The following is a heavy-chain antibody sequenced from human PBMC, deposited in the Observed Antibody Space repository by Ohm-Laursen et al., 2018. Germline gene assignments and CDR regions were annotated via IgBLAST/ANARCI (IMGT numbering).Heavy chain of an antibody. Sequence: SLRLSCAASGFTFSGSAMHWVRQASGKGLEWVGRVRGKANNYATSYAASVKGRFTISRDDSKNAAHLQMSSLQTEDTAMYYCIRNVGGHTSNFDWGQGTLVTVSS. D-gene: IGHD3-16*01. CDR1: GFTFSGSA. CDR2: VRGKANNYAT. V-gene: IGHV3-73*01. J-gene: IGHJ4*02. CDR3: IRNVGGHTSNFD.